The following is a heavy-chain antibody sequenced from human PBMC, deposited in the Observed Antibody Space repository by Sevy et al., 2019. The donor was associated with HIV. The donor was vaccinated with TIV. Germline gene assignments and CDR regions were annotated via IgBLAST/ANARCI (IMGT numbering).Heavy chain of an antibody. D-gene: IGHD3-22*01. CDR3: ARAYYYDSSGSPGF. CDR1: GFAFSSHA. Sequence: GGSLRLSCAASGFAFSSHAMHWVRQAPGKGLEWVSVIYSGGSTYYADSVKGRFTISRDNSKNTLYLQMNSLRAEDTAVYYCARAYYYDSSGSPGFWGQGTLVTVSS. V-gene: IGHV3-53*01. CDR2: IYSGGST. J-gene: IGHJ4*02.